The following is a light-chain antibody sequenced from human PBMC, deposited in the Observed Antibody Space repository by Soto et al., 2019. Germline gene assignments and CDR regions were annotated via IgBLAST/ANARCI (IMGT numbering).Light chain of an antibody. CDR3: KKYNNWPQT. CDR2: GAS. J-gene: IGKJ1*01. CDR1: QSVSSN. V-gene: IGKV3-15*01. Sequence: EIVMTQSPATLSVSPGERATLSCRASQSVSSNLAWYQQKPGQAPRLLIYGASTRATGIPARFSGSGSGTEFTLTISSLQSEDFAVYYCKKYNNWPQTLGQGTKVEIK.